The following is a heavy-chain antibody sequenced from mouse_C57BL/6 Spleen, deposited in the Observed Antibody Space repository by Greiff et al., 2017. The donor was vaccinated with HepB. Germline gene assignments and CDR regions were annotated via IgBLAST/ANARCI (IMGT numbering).Heavy chain of an antibody. CDR2: IYPSDSET. CDR3: ARGGWLLSYAMDY. V-gene: IGHV1-61*01. J-gene: IGHJ4*01. D-gene: IGHD2-3*01. Sequence: QVQLQQPGAELVRPGSSVKLSCKASGYTFTSYWMDWVKQRPGQGLEWIGNIYPSDSETHYNQKFKDQATLTVDKSSSTAYMQLSSLTSEDSAVCYCARGGWLLSYAMDYWGQGTSVTVSS. CDR1: GYTFTSYW.